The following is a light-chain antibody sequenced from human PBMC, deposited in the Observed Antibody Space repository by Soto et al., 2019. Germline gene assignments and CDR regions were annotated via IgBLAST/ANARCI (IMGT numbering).Light chain of an antibody. J-gene: IGLJ3*02. V-gene: IGLV1-40*01. CDR3: QSYDNSLSGSRV. CDR1: SSNIVAGYD. CDR2: ANN. Sequence: QSVLTQPHSVSGAPGHRVTISCTGSSSNIVAGYDVHWYRHLPGTAPKLLIYANNNRPSGVPDRFSGSKSGTSASLAITGLQAEDEADYYCQSYDNSLSGSRVFGGGTKLTVL.